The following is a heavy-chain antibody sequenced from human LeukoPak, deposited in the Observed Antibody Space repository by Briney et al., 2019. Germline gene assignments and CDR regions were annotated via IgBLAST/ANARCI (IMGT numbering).Heavy chain of an antibody. V-gene: IGHV5-10-1*01. J-gene: IGHJ3*02. Sequence: GESLKISCKGSGYSFTSYWISWVRQMPGKGLAWMGRIDPSDSYTNYSPSFQGHVTIPADKSISTAYLQWSSLKASDTAMYYCARQPNPLYSSGWYGGNDAFDIWGQGTMVTVSS. CDR2: IDPSDSYT. CDR1: GYSFTSYW. CDR3: ARQPNPLYSSGWYGGNDAFDI. D-gene: IGHD6-19*01.